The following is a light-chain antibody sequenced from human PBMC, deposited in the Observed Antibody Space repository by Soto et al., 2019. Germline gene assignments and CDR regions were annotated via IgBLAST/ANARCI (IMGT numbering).Light chain of an antibody. V-gene: IGKV3-20*01. CDR3: QQYASSPQT. Sequence: EIVMTQSPATLSVSPGEGATLSCRASQSVSNNYLAWYQQKPGQAPRLLIYDASTRATGIADRFSASGSGTDFTLTISRLEPEDFAVYSCQQYASSPQTFGQGTKVDI. J-gene: IGKJ1*01. CDR1: QSVSNNY. CDR2: DAS.